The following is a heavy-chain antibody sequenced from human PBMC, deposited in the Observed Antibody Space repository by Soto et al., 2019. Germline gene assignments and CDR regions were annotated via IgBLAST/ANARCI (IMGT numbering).Heavy chain of an antibody. CDR1: GGTFRSYS. V-gene: IGHV1-69*02. Sequence: QVQLVQSGAEVKKPGSSVKVSGKASGGTFRSYSIRWVRKAPAQGLEWMGRIIQMVGITNYAQRFQGRVRIIANTSKRTAAMELARLTSDDTGVYFCRRGDSGYSYAIDIWGLGTMVTGSS. CDR2: IIQMVGIT. J-gene: IGHJ3*02. D-gene: IGHD5-12*01. CDR3: RRGDSGYSYAIDI.